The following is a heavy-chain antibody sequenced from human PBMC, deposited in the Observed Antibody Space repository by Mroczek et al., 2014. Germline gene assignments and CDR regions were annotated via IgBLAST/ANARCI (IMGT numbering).Heavy chain of an antibody. Sequence: QVQLQQWGAGLLKPSETLSLTCAVYGGSFSGYQGSWFRQPPGKGLEWIGEIKDSGSTNYNPSLKNRVTISLDTSKNQFSLKLSSVTAADTAEYYCARRRAATSFWYFDLWGLAPWSLSPQ. CDR1: GGSFSGYQ. V-gene: IGHV4-34*01. D-gene: IGHD6-25*01. CDR3: ARRRAATSFWYFDL. CDR2: IKDSGST. J-gene: IGHJ2*01.